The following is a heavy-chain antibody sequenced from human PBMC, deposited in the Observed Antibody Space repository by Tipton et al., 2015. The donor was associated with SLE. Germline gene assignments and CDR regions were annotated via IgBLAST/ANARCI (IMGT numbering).Heavy chain of an antibody. D-gene: IGHD3-3*01. CDR2: ISSSSSYI. CDR3: ARDFFGVVNYYYFMDV. CDR1: GFTFSNYA. V-gene: IGHV3-21*01. Sequence: SLRLSCAASGFTFSNYAMHWVRQAPGKGLEWVSSISSSSSYIYYADSVKGRFTISRDNAKNSLYLQMNSLRAEDTAVYYCARDFFGVVNYYYFMDVWGKGTTVTVSS. J-gene: IGHJ6*03.